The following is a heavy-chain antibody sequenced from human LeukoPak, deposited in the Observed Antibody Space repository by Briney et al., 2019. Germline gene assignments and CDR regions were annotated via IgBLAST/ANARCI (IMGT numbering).Heavy chain of an antibody. V-gene: IGHV4-59*01. D-gene: IGHD2-21*02. CDR2: IYYSGST. CDR1: GGSISSYY. J-gene: IGHJ3*02. Sequence: SETLSLTCTVSGGSISSYYWSWIRQPPGKGLEWIGYIYYSGSTNYNPSLKSRVTISVDTSKNQFSLKLSSVTAADTAVYYCARDLGAVVVTLAGAFDIWGQGTMVTVSS. CDR3: ARDLGAVVVTLAGAFDI.